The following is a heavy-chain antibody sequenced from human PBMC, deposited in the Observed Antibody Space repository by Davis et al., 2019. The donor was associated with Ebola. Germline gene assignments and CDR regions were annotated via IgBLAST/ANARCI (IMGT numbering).Heavy chain of an antibody. J-gene: IGHJ6*02. CDR2: INHGGST. CDR3: ARGIVVVPATIRGFFYYRMVV. V-gene: IGHV4-34*01. CDR1: GGSFSGYY. D-gene: IGHD2-2*01. Sequence: MPSETLSLTCAVYGGSFSGYYWSWIRQPPGKGLEWIGEINHGGSTNYNPSLKSRVTISVDTSKNQFSLKLSSVTAADTAVYYCARGIVVVPATIRGFFYYRMVVWGQGTTVTVSS.